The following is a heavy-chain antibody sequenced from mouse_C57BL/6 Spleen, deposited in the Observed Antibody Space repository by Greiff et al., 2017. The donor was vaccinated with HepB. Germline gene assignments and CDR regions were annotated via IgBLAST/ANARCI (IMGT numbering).Heavy chain of an antibody. Sequence: EVKLMESGPGLVKPSQSLSLTCSVTGYSITSGYYWNWIRQFPGNKLEWMGYISYDGSNNYNPSLKNRISITRDTSKNQFFLKLNSVTTEDTATYYCAREGVLSWFAYWGQGTLVTVSA. CDR2: ISYDGSN. J-gene: IGHJ3*01. D-gene: IGHD5-1*01. CDR3: AREGVLSWFAY. V-gene: IGHV3-6*01. CDR1: GYSITSGYY.